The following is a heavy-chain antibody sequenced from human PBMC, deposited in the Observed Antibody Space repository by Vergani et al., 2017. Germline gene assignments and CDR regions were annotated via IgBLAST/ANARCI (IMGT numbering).Heavy chain of an antibody. D-gene: IGHD2-2*02. Sequence: EVQLLESGGGLVQPGGSLRLSCAASGFTFSSYAMSWVRQAPGKGLEWVSAISGSGGSTDYADSVKGRFTISTDNSKNTLYLQMNSLRAEDTAVYYCAKSGIVVVRAAIRGVLYYYYYMSVWGKGTTVTVSS. J-gene: IGHJ6*03. CDR1: GFTFSSYA. CDR3: AKSGIVVVRAAIRGVLYYYYYMSV. V-gene: IGHV3-23*01. CDR2: ISGSGGST.